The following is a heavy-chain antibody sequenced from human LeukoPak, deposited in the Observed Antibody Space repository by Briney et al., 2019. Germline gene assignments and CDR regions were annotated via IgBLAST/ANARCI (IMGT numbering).Heavy chain of an antibody. CDR3: ARQKGYSYGSLYFDY. V-gene: IGHV5-51*01. CDR2: IYPGDSDT. D-gene: IGHD5-18*01. Sequence: GESLKISCKGSGYSFTSYWIGWVRQMPGKGLEWMGIIYPGDSDTRYSPSFQGQVTISADKSISTAYLQWSSLKASDTAMYYCARQKGYSYGSLYFDYWGQGTLVTVSS. J-gene: IGHJ4*02. CDR1: GYSFTSYW.